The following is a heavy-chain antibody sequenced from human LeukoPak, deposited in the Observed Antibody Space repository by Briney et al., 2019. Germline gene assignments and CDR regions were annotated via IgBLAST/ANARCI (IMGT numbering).Heavy chain of an antibody. CDR2: ISSSSSYI. D-gene: IGHD4-23*01. J-gene: IGHJ6*03. V-gene: IGHV3-21*01. CDR1: GSTFSSYS. CDR3: ARDNGGNSDYYYYMDV. Sequence: PGGSLRLSCAASGSTFSSYSMNWVRQAPGKGLEWVSSISSSSSYIYYADSVKGRFTISRDNAKNSLYLQMNSLRAEDTAVYYCARDNGGNSDYYYYMDVWGKGTTVTVSS.